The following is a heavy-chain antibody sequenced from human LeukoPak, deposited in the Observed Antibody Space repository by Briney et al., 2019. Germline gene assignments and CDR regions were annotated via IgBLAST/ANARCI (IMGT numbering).Heavy chain of an antibody. CDR1: GGSFSGYY. CDR3: AGSVRPYFDWALSLEGYYYYYYMDV. CDR2: INHSGST. J-gene: IGHJ6*03. Sequence: SETLSLTCAVYGGSFSGYYWSWIRQPPGKGLEWIGEINHSGSTYYNPSLKSRVTISVDTSKNRFSLKLSSVTAADTAVYYCAGSVRPYFDWALSLEGYYYYYYMDVWGKGTTVTVSS. D-gene: IGHD3-9*01. V-gene: IGHV4-34*01.